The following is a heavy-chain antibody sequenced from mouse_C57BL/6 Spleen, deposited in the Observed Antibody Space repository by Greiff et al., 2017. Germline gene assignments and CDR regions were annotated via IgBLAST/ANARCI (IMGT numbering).Heavy chain of an antibody. CDR2: IYPRSGNT. J-gene: IGHJ1*03. D-gene: IGHD1-1*01. Sequence: QVQLKESGAELARPGASVKLSCKASGYTFTSYGISWVKQRTGQGLEWIGEIYPRSGNTYYNEKFKGKATLTADKSSSTAYMELRSLTSEDSAVYFCARCPYYYGSSYSWYFDVWGTGTTVTVSS. V-gene: IGHV1-81*01. CDR3: ARCPYYYGSSYSWYFDV. CDR1: GYTFTSYG.